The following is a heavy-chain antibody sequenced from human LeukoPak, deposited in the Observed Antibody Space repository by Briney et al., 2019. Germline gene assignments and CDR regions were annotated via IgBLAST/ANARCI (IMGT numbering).Heavy chain of an antibody. D-gene: IGHD3-22*01. CDR1: GGPFSSGLYY. CDR2: IYYSGST. V-gene: IGHV4-39*07. J-gene: IGHJ4*02. Sequence: SETLSLTCTVSGGPFSSGLYYWTWIRQPPGKGLEWIGSIYYSGSTYYNPSLKSRVTISVDTSKNQFSLKLSSVAAADTAVYYCARGGWNKFDYWGQGTLVTVSS. CDR3: ARGGWNKFDY.